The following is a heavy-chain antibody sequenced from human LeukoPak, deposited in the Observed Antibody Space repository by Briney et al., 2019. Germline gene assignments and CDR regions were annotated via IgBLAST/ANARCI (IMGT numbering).Heavy chain of an antibody. D-gene: IGHD3-10*01. Sequence: SETLSLTCTVSGGSLSSSSYYWGWIRQPPGKGLEWIGSIYYSGSTYYNPSLKSRVTISVDTSKNQFSLKLSSVTAADTAVYYCASFNYYGSGSYRDYWGQGTLVTVSS. CDR2: IYYSGST. J-gene: IGHJ4*02. V-gene: IGHV4-39*01. CDR3: ASFNYYGSGSYRDY. CDR1: GGSLSSSSYY.